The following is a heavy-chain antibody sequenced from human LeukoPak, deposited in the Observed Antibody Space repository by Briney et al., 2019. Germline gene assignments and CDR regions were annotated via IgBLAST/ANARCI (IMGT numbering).Heavy chain of an antibody. Sequence: GGSLRLSRAASGFTFSSFDMHWVRQPTGQGLEWVSTIGTASDTYYPGSVEGRFTLPRDNAKNSLYLQMNSLTAGDTAVYYCARGPPRGKYYYMDVWGKGTTVTVSS. J-gene: IGHJ6*03. CDR1: GFTFSSFD. CDR2: IGTASDT. V-gene: IGHV3-13*01. CDR3: ARGPPRGKYYYMDV. D-gene: IGHD1-1*01.